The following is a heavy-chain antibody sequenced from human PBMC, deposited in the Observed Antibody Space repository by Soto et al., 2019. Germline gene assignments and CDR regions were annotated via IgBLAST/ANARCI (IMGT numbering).Heavy chain of an antibody. CDR1: GYTFTSYY. D-gene: IGHD6-19*01. CDR2: INPSGGST. Sequence: QVQLVQSGAEVKKPGASVKVSCKASGYTFTSYYMHWVRQAPGQGLEWMGIINPSGGSTSYAQKYQGRVTMTRDTSTSTVYMELSSLRSEDTAVYYCAQAGTSDAFDIWGQGTMVTVSS. J-gene: IGHJ3*02. V-gene: IGHV1-46*01. CDR3: AQAGTSDAFDI.